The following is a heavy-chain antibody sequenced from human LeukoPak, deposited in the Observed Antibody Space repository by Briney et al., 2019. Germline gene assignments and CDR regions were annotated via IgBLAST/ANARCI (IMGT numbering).Heavy chain of an antibody. CDR1: GFTFSSYA. CDR2: ISGSGGST. Sequence: GGSLRLSCAASGFTFSSYAMSWVRQAPGKGLERVSAISGSGGSTYYADSVKGRFTISRDNSKNTLYLQMNSLRAEDTAVYYCAKDRAQLLYHYYFDYWGQGTLVTVSS. V-gene: IGHV3-23*01. CDR3: AKDRAQLLYHYYFDY. J-gene: IGHJ4*02. D-gene: IGHD2-2*02.